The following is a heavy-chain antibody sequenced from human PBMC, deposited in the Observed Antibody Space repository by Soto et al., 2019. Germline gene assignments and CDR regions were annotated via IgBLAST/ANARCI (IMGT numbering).Heavy chain of an antibody. V-gene: IGHV3-23*01. Sequence: EVQLLESGGGLVQPGGSLKLSCAASEFTFSSYAMSWVRQAPGKGLEWVSGISGTGRGTNYAESVKGRFTISRDNPKNTLYLQMHSLRAEDTAVYYCAKDVHYDIVTGIEYFHHWGQGTLVTVSS. J-gene: IGHJ1*01. CDR2: ISGTGRGT. CDR3: AKDVHYDIVTGIEYFHH. CDR1: EFTFSSYA. D-gene: IGHD3-9*01.